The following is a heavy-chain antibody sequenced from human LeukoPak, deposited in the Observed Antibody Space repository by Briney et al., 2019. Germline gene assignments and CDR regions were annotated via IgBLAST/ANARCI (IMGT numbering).Heavy chain of an antibody. V-gene: IGHV3-74*01. CDR1: GFTFSSYW. CDR2: IGTDGSRT. Sequence: GESLRPSCAASGFTFSSYWMHWVRPVPGKGLVWVSCIGTDGSRTTYADYVQGRCTISRDNAKNTLYLQMNSLRAEDTAVYYCARDKYGDNSNAFDIWGQGTLVTVSS. J-gene: IGHJ3*02. D-gene: IGHD4-23*01. CDR3: ARDKYGDNSNAFDI.